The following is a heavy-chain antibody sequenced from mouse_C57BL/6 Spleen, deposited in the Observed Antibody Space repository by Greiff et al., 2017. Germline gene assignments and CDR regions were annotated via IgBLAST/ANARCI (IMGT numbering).Heavy chain of an antibody. CDR1: GYTFTSYG. J-gene: IGHJ4*01. Sequence: VQLKQSGADLARPGASVKLSCKASGYTFTSYGISWVQQRPGQGLEWIGEIYPRSGNTYYNEKFKGKATLTADKSSSTAYMELRSLTSEDSAVYFCARTYDYDRDAMDYWGQGTSVTVSS. V-gene: IGHV1-81*01. CDR2: IYPRSGNT. D-gene: IGHD2-4*01. CDR3: ARTYDYDRDAMDY.